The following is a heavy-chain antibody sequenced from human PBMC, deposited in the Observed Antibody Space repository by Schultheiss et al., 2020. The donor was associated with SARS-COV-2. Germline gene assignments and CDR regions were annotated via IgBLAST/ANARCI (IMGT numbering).Heavy chain of an antibody. J-gene: IGHJ4*02. Sequence: GESLKISCAASGFTFSSYEMNWVRQAPGKGLEWIGFIKSYTYGGTTEYAASVKGRFTISRDDPESTAYLQMNSLKTEDSAVYYCTRDRGSSGYYYWGQGILVTVSS. V-gene: IGHV3-49*04. CDR3: TRDRGSSGYYY. CDR1: GFTFSSYE. D-gene: IGHD3-22*01. CDR2: IKSYTYGGTT.